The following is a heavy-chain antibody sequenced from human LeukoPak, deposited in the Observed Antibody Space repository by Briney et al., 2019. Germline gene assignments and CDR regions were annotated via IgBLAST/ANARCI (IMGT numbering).Heavy chain of an antibody. CDR3: AVEMATIPNWFDP. CDR2: IIPIFGTA. J-gene: IGHJ5*02. D-gene: IGHD5-24*01. CDR1: GGTFSSYA. V-gene: IGHV1-69*05. Sequence: SVKVSCKASGGTFSSYAISWVRQAPGQGLEWMGGIIPIFGTANYAQKFQGRVTITTDESTSTAYVELSSLRSEDTAVYYCAVEMATIPNWFDPWGQGTLVTVSS.